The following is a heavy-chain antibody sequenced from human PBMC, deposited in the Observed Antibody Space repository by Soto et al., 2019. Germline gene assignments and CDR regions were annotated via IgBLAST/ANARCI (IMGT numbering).Heavy chain of an antibody. V-gene: IGHV5-10-1*01. CDR2: IDPSDSYT. CDR3: ARLYYYDSSGYYYEVDY. D-gene: IGHD3-22*01. CDR1: GYSFTSYW. J-gene: IGHJ4*02. Sequence: GESLKISCKGSGYSFTSYWISWVRQMPGKGLEWMGRIDPSDSYTNYSPSFQGHVTISADKSISTAYLQWSSLKASDTAMYYCARLYYYDSSGYYYEVDYWGQGALVTVSS.